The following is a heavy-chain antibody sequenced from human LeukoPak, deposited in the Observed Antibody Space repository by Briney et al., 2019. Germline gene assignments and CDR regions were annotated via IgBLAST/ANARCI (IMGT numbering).Heavy chain of an antibody. CDR2: IYYSGST. Sequence: SETLSLTCTVSGGSISSYYWSWIRQPPGKGLEWIGYIYYSGSTNYNPSLKSRVTISVDTSKNQFSLKLSSVTAADTAVYYCARDISFVPAATNWFDPWGQGTLVTVSS. J-gene: IGHJ5*02. CDR3: ARDISFVPAATNWFDP. D-gene: IGHD2-2*01. V-gene: IGHV4-59*01. CDR1: GGSISSYY.